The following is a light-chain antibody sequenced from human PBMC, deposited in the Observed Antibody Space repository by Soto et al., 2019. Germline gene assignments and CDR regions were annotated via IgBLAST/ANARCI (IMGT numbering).Light chain of an antibody. Sequence: QSVLTQSPSASGTPGQRVTISCSGSRSNIGRNFAYWYQHVPGTAPRLLIQRNNERPSGVPDRFSGSKSGTSVSLAISGFRSDDEATYYCVAWDDTLDAQVFGGGTKLTVL. CDR1: RSNIGRNF. V-gene: IGLV1-47*01. CDR2: RNN. J-gene: IGLJ3*02. CDR3: VAWDDTLDAQV.